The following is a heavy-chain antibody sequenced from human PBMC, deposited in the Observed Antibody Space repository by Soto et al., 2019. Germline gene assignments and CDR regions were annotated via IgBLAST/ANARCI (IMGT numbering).Heavy chain of an antibody. V-gene: IGHV3-49*03. CDR3: SRGCGYYYMDV. Sequence: DVQLVESGGGLVQPGRSLRLSCTASGFSFGDSAVSWFRQAPGKGLEWVGFVRSQHHGGTIVYAASVKGRFTISRDDSKNIGYLQMDSLKIEDTGVYYCSRGCGYYYMDVWGKGPTVSVCS. CDR1: GFSFGDSA. J-gene: IGHJ6*03. CDR2: VRSQHHGGTI.